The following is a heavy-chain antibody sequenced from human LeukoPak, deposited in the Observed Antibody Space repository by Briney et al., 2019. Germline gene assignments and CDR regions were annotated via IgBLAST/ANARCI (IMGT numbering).Heavy chain of an antibody. CDR3: ANQAYSQFDY. D-gene: IGHD4-11*01. CDR1: GFAFSSYW. Sequence: GGSLRLSCVASGFAFSSYWMSWVRQAPGKGLELVANISPDGSAEDYVDSVRSRFAISRDNAKRSLYLQMNSLSPEDTAVYYCANQAYSQFDYWGQGTLVSVSS. J-gene: IGHJ4*02. CDR2: ISPDGSAE. V-gene: IGHV3-7*01.